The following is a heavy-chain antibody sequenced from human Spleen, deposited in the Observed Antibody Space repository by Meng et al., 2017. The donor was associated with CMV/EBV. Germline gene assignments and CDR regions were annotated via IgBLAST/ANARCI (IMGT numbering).Heavy chain of an antibody. CDR2: ISSSRSTI. V-gene: IGHV3-48*01. D-gene: IGHD3-22*01. J-gene: IGHJ3*01. CDR1: GFTFSSYA. Sequence: GESLKISCAASGFTFSSYAMHWVRQAPGKGLEWISYISSSRSTIYYADSVKGRFTVSRDNAKNSLYLQMTSLRAEDTAVYYCASLWGTMIVGDGAAFDVWGQGTRVTVSS. CDR3: ASLWGTMIVGDGAAFDV.